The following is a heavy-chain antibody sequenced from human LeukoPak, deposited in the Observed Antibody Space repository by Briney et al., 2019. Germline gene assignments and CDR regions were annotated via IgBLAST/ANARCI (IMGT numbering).Heavy chain of an antibody. CDR3: ARSGYSSSYYGMDV. V-gene: IGHV1-18*01. J-gene: IGHJ6*02. Sequence: GASLKVSCKASGYTFTSYGISWVRQAPGQGLEWMGWISAYNGNTNYAQKLQGRVTMTTDTSTSTAYMELRSLRSDDTAVYYCARSGYSSSYYGMDVWGQGTTVTGSS. CDR1: GYTFTSYG. D-gene: IGHD6-13*01. CDR2: ISAYNGNT.